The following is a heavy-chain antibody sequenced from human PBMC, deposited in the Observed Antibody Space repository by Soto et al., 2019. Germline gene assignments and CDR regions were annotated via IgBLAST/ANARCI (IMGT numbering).Heavy chain of an antibody. D-gene: IGHD5-18*01. CDR1: GFTVSSNY. J-gene: IGHJ6*02. Sequence: EVQLVESGGGLVQPEGSLRLSCAASGFTVSSNYMSWVRQAPGKGLEWVSVIYSGGSTYYADSVKGRFTISRDNSKNTLYLQMNSLRAEDTAVYYCAREYSSGYYYFYAMDVWGQGTTVTVSS. CDR2: IYSGGST. CDR3: AREYSSGYYYFYAMDV. V-gene: IGHV3-66*01.